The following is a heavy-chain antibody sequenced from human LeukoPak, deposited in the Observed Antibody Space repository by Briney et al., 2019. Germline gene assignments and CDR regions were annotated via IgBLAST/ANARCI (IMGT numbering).Heavy chain of an antibody. D-gene: IGHD3-16*02. J-gene: IGHJ6*03. Sequence: SETLSLTCSVSGGSIGTYFWTWIRQAPGKGLEWTGYMYYTGSSNYNPSLESRVAISIDTSKNQFSLKLTSVTPADTAVYYCARGGYRSYYYVDVWGKGTTVIVSS. CDR1: GGSIGTYF. CDR3: ARGGYRSYYYVDV. V-gene: IGHV4-59*01. CDR2: MYYTGSS.